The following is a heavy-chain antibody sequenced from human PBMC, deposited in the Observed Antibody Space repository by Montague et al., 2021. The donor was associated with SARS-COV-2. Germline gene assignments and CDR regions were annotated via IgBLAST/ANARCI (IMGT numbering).Heavy chain of an antibody. Sequence: TLSLTCTVSGGSISSGNYYWSWIRQPAGKGLEWIGHIYTSGNTNYNPSLKSRVTISVHTSNNQFSLKLSSVTAADTAVYYCARESGSPTYYFYYGVDVWGQGTTVTVSS. J-gene: IGHJ6*02. V-gene: IGHV4-61*09. CDR1: GGSISSGNYY. CDR2: IYTSGNT. CDR3: ARESGSPTYYFYYGVDV. D-gene: IGHD1-26*01.